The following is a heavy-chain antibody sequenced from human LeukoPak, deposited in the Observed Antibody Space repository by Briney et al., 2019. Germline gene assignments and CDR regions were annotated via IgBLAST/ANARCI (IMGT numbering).Heavy chain of an antibody. CDR3: ARGGEPINFDY. Sequence: SETLSLTCTVSADSISPYYWSWIRQPPGKNLEWIGYVSYSGRTSYNPSLKSRVTMSVDTSKNQFSLKLSSVTAADTAVYYCARGGEPINFDYWGQGTLVTVSS. V-gene: IGHV4-59*12. J-gene: IGHJ4*02. CDR2: VSYSGRT. CDR1: ADSISPYY. D-gene: IGHD5-12*01.